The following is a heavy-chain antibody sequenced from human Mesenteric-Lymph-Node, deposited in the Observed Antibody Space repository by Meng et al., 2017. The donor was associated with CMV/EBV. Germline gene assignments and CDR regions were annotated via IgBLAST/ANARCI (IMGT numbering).Heavy chain of an antibody. Sequence: QVQLVQSGAELKKPGASVKVSCKASGYTFSIYAMHWVRQAPGQRLEWMGWINIVEDKTKTSQNFQGRVTLTRDTSANTAYIELSSLRSDDTAVYYSARTNNWAVDYSFQGTLVTVSS. CDR2: INIVEDKT. D-gene: IGHD5-24*01. CDR3: ARTNNWAVDY. CDR1: GYTFSIYA. J-gene: IGHJ4*02. V-gene: IGHV1-3*04.